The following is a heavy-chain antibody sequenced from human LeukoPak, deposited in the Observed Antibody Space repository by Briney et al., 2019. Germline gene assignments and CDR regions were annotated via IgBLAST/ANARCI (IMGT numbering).Heavy chain of an antibody. V-gene: IGHV3-48*03. Sequence: GGSLSLSCAASGFTFSSYEMNWVRQAPGKGLEWVSYISSSGSTIYYADSVKGRFTISRDNAKNSLYLQMNSLRAEDTAVYYCARGATAVADAEYFQHWGQGTLVTVSS. D-gene: IGHD6-19*01. CDR1: GFTFSSYE. CDR3: ARGATAVADAEYFQH. J-gene: IGHJ1*01. CDR2: ISSSGSTI.